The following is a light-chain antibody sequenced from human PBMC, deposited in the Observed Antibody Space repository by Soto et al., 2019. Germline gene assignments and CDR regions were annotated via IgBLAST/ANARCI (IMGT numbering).Light chain of an antibody. V-gene: IGKV3-20*01. CDR1: QSVSSSY. CDR3: EQYGSSPQLT. J-gene: IGKJ4*01. CDR2: GAS. Sequence: EIVLTQSPGTLSLSPGERATLSCRASQSVSSSYLASYQQKPGQAPRLLIYGASSRATGIPDRFSGSGSGTDFPLTISRLEHEDFAVYYCEQYGSSPQLTVGGGAKVEIK.